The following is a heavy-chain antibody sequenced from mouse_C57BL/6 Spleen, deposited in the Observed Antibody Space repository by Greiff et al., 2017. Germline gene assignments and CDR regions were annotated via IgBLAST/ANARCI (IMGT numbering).Heavy chain of an antibody. J-gene: IGHJ4*01. CDR3: ARALYDYDGYAMDY. D-gene: IGHD2-4*01. V-gene: IGHV1-18*01. CDR2: INPNNGGT. CDR1: GYTFTDYN. Sequence: VQLQQSGPELVKPGASVKIPCKASGYTFTDYNMDWVKQSHGKSLEWIGDINPNNGGTIYNQKFKGKATLTVDKSSSTAYMELRSLTSEDTAVYYCARALYDYDGYAMDYWGQGTSVTVSS.